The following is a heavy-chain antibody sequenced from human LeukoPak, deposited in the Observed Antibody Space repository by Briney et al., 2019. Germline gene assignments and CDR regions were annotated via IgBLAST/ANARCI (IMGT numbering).Heavy chain of an antibody. D-gene: IGHD3-3*01. CDR2: IYYSGST. Sequence: SETLSLTCTVSSGSISSSSYYWGWIRQPPGKGLEWIGSIYYSGSTYYNPSLKSRVTISVDTSKNQFSLKLSSVTAADTAVYYCARHVKYYDFWSGSVPDWFDPWGQGTLVTVSS. CDR1: SGSISSSSYY. J-gene: IGHJ5*02. CDR3: ARHVKYYDFWSGSVPDWFDP. V-gene: IGHV4-39*01.